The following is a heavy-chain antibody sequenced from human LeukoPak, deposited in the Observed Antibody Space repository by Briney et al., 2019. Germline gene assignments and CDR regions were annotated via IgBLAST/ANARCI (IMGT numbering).Heavy chain of an antibody. CDR1: GGTFSGYY. D-gene: IGHD2-8*01. CDR3: ARDLYCTNGVCYRDSNWFDP. CDR2: SNDSGGT. V-gene: IGHV4-34*01. Sequence: PSETLSLTCAVYGGTFSGYYWSWIRQPPGKRLEWVGESNDSGGTNYNPSLKSRVTISADKSKNQVSLKLTSVTAADTAVYYCARDLYCTNGVCYRDSNWFDPWGQGTLVTVSS. J-gene: IGHJ5*02.